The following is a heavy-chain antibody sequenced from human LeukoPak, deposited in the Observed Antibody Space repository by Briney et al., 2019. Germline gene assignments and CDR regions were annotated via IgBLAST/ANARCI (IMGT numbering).Heavy chain of an antibody. D-gene: IGHD3-22*01. Sequence: GASVKVSCKASGGTFSSYAISWVRQAPGQGLEWMRRIIPIFGTANYAQKFQGRVTITTDESTSTAYMELSSLRSEDTAVYYCARDLGSGLVRDSSGYYHYWGQGTLVTVSS. CDR1: GGTFSSYA. V-gene: IGHV1-69*05. CDR2: IIPIFGTA. CDR3: ARDLGSGLVRDSSGYYHY. J-gene: IGHJ4*02.